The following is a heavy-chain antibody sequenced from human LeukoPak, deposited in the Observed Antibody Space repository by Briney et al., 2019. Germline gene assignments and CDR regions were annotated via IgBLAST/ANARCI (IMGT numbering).Heavy chain of an antibody. Sequence: SETPSLTCTVSGGSISTYYWSWIRQPPGKGLEWIAYIYYSGSANYNPSLKSRVTMSIDTSKNQFSLKLSSVTAADTAVYYCAGSFGSGNYFDYWGQGTLVTVSS. J-gene: IGHJ4*02. V-gene: IGHV4-59*01. CDR1: GGSISTYY. CDR3: AGSFGSGNYFDY. CDR2: IYYSGSA. D-gene: IGHD3-10*01.